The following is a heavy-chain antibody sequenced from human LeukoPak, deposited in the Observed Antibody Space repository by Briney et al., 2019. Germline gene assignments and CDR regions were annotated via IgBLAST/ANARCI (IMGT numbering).Heavy chain of an antibody. CDR1: GDSLSSSSYY. Sequence: PSETLSLTCTVSGDSLSSSSYYWGWIRQPPGKALEWIGSLYFGGSTYYNPSLMSRVTISVDTSPNRFSLKLTSVTAADTAVYYCARRGGALRSPIDYWGQGTLVTVSS. CDR2: LYFGGST. J-gene: IGHJ4*02. D-gene: IGHD3-10*01. CDR3: ARRGGALRSPIDY. V-gene: IGHV4-39*01.